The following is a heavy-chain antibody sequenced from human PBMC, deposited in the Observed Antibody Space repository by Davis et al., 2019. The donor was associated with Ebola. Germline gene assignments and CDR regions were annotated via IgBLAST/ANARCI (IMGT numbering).Heavy chain of an antibody. J-gene: IGHJ4*02. CDR1: GGSISSYY. CDR2: IYYSGST. V-gene: IGHV4-59*01. D-gene: IGHD4-11*01. Sequence: MPSETLSLTCTVSGGSISSYYWSWIRPPPGKGLEWFGYIYYSGSTNYNPSLKSRVTISVDTSKNQFSLKLSSVTAADTAVYYCARGDYSFDYWGQGTLVTVSS. CDR3: ARGDYSFDY.